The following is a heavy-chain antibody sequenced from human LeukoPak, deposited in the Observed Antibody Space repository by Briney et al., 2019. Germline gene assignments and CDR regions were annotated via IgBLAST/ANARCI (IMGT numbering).Heavy chain of an antibody. CDR1: GFTFSSYW. V-gene: IGHV3-7*01. Sequence: GGSLRLSXAASGFTFSSYWMSWVRQAPGKGLEWVANIKQDGSEKYYVDSVKGRFTISRDNAKNSLYLQMNSLRAEDTAVYYCAREKLGEHIVVADYWGQGTLVTVSS. CDR2: IKQDGSEK. CDR3: AREKLGEHIVVADY. D-gene: IGHD2-21*01. J-gene: IGHJ4*02.